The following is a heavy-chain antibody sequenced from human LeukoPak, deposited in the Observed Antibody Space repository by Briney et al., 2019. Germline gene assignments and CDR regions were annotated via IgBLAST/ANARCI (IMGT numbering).Heavy chain of an antibody. J-gene: IGHJ4*02. V-gene: IGHV3-48*03. D-gene: IGHD6-19*01. Sequence: QTGGSLRLSCAASGFTFSSYGMNWVRQAPGKGLEWLSYISSSGSTIYFADSVKGRFTISRDNAKNSLYLQMNSLRGEDTALYYCARGRISRSGMGHYYFDYWSQATLVTVS. CDR1: GFTFSSYG. CDR3: ARGRISRSGMGHYYFDY. CDR2: ISSSGSTI.